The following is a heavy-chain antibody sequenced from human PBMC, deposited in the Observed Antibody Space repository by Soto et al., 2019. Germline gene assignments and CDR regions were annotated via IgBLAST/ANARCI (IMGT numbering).Heavy chain of an antibody. CDR3: ARVVVVVAARGSTFAY. D-gene: IGHD2-15*01. J-gene: IGHJ4*02. V-gene: IGHV4-34*01. CDR2: INHSGST. CDR1: GGSFSGYY. Sequence: SETLSLTCAGYGGSFSGYYWSWIRQPPGKGLEWIGEINHSGSTNYNPSLKSRVTISVDTSKNQFSLKLSSVTAADTAVYYCARVVVVVAARGSTFAYWGQGTMVTVSS.